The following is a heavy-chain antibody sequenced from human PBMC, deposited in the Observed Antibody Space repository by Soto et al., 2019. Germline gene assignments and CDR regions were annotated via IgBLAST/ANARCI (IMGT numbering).Heavy chain of an antibody. V-gene: IGHV3-30-3*01. CDR1: GVTFRRYS. CDR2: ISYDGSNK. Sequence: PRGALGHPCGGSGVTFRRYSIHLGRPAPGKGVEWVAVISYDGSNKYYADSVKGRFTISRDNSKNTLYLQMNSLRAEDTAVYYCARELGHCSGGSCYIPFDYWGQGTLVTVSS. CDR3: ARELGHCSGGSCYIPFDY. J-gene: IGHJ4*02. D-gene: IGHD2-15*01.